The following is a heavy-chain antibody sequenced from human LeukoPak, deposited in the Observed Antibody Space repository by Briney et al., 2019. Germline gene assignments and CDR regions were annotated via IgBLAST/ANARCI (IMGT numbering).Heavy chain of an antibody. J-gene: IGHJ4*02. D-gene: IGHD6-19*01. V-gene: IGHV3-21*01. Sequence: PGGSLRLSCAASGFTFSSYSMNWVRQAPGKGLEWVSSISSSSSYIYYADSVKGRFTISRDNAKSSLYLQMSSLRAEDTAVYYCARDQGFRSVAGHDYWGQGTLVTVSS. CDR1: GFTFSSYS. CDR2: ISSSSSYI. CDR3: ARDQGFRSVAGHDY.